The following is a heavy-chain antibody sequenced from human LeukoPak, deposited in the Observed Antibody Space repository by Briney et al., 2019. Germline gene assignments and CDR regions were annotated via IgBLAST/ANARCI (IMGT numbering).Heavy chain of an antibody. CDR1: GGSISSSPYY. V-gene: IGHV4-39*07. Sequence: PSETLSLTCTVSGGSISSSPYYWGWIRQPPGKGLEWIGSIYYSGTTHYNPSLESRVTISVDTSKNQFSLKLSSVTAADTAVYYCARETSQKGAHYMDVWGKGTTVTISS. CDR3: ARETSQKGAHYMDV. D-gene: IGHD3-16*01. J-gene: IGHJ6*03. CDR2: IYYSGTT.